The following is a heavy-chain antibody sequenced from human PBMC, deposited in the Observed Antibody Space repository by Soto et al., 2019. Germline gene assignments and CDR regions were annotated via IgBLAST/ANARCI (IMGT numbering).Heavy chain of an antibody. D-gene: IGHD2-15*01. V-gene: IGHV4-59*01. CDR1: GGSISSYY. CDR3: ARDLYSGPFDY. Sequence: PSETLSLTCTVSGGSISSYYWSWIRQPPGKVLEWIGYIYYSGSTNYNPSLKRRVTISVDTSKNQFSLKLSSVTAADTAVYYCARDLYSGPFDYWGQGTLVTVSS. J-gene: IGHJ4*02. CDR2: IYYSGST.